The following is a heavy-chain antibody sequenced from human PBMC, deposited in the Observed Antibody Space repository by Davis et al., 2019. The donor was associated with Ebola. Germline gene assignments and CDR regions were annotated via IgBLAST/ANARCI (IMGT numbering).Heavy chain of an antibody. D-gene: IGHD2-2*01. V-gene: IGHV3-33*01. CDR1: GFTFSSYG. Sequence: PGGSLRLSCAASGFTFSSYGMHWVRQAPGKGLEWVAVVYFDGSYKYYGDSVKGRFTISRDNSNNTLYLQMNSLGADDTAVYYCARDSGLVVVPSAPAPLDHWGQGTLVTVSS. CDR3: ARDSGLVVVPSAPAPLDH. J-gene: IGHJ4*02. CDR2: VYFDGSYK.